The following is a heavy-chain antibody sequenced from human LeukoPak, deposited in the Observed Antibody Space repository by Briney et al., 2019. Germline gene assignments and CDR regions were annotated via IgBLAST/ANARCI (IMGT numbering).Heavy chain of an antibody. CDR1: GFTVSSNY. CDR3: ATTKWFIGY. J-gene: IGHJ4*02. V-gene: IGHV3-53*01. CDR2: IYSGGNT. D-gene: IGHD3-22*01. Sequence: GGSLRLSCAASGFTVSSNYMSWVRQAPGKGLEWVSVIYSGGNTYYADSVKGRFTISRDNSKNTLHLEMNSLRAEDTAVYHCATTKWFIGYWGQGTLVAVSS.